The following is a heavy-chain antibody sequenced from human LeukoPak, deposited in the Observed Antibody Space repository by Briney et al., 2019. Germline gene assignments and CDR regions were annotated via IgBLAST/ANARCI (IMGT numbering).Heavy chain of an antibody. J-gene: IGHJ6*03. V-gene: IGHV3-33*06. CDR2: IWYDGSNK. Sequence: GRSLRLSCAASGFTFSNFGMHWVRQAPGKGLEWVAVIWYDGSNKYYADSVKGRFTISRDNSKNTLYLQMNSLRAEDTAVYYCAKDQVDTAVVKYYYYYYMDVWGKGTTVTVSS. D-gene: IGHD5-18*01. CDR1: GFTFSNFG. CDR3: AKDQVDTAVVKYYYYYYMDV.